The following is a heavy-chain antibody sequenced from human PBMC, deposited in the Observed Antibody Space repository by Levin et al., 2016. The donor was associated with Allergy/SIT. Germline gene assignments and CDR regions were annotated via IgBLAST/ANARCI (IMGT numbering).Heavy chain of an antibody. D-gene: IGHD1-7*01. J-gene: IGHJ6*02. Sequence: WIRQPPGKGLEWIGYIYYSGSTNYNPSLKSRVTISVDTSKNQFSLKLSSVTAADTAVYYCARDRTGTTLEGGRDYYGMDVWGQGTTVTVSS. V-gene: IGHV4-59*01. CDR2: IYYSGST. CDR3: ARDRTGTTLEGGRDYYGMDV.